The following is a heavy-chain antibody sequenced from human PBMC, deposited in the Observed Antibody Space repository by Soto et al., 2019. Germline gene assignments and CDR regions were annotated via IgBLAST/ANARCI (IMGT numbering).Heavy chain of an antibody. J-gene: IGHJ4*02. CDR1: GYTFTSYG. CDR2: ISAYNGNT. V-gene: IGHV1-18*01. D-gene: IGHD6-13*01. Sequence: ASVKVSCKASGYTFTSYGISWVRQAPGQGLEWMGWISAYNGNTNYAQKLQGRVTMTTDTSTSTAYMELRSLRAEDTAVYYCAKALRMSSSWNYFDYWGQGTLVTVSS. CDR3: AKALRMSSSWNYFDY.